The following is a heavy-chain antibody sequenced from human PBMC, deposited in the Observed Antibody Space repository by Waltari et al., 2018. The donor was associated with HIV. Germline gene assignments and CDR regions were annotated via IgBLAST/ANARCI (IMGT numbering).Heavy chain of an antibody. V-gene: IGHV4-4*07. CDR1: GGSINNYY. D-gene: IGHD1-26*01. CDR2: INASGGT. CDR3: ARETSGPTWRLFDS. Sequence: QVQLQESGPGLVKPSETLSLTCIVSGGSINNYYWNWIRQPAGKGLELLGRINASGGTNYNPSRNGRVTMSVDTAKNQFSLEVTSVTAADTAVYFCARETSGPTWRLFDSWGQGTLVTVSS. J-gene: IGHJ4*02.